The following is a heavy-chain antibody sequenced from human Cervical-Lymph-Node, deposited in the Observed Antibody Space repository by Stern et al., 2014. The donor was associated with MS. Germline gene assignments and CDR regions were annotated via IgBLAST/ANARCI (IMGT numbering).Heavy chain of an antibody. Sequence: QLQLQESGPGLVKPSETLSLTCAVSGDSISSYTHYWAWIRQPPGKGLEWIGSVYYSGATYYNPSLKSPVTISVATSKNHFPLGLTSVTAADTAVYYCAKHACTGAACPFDLWGQGTLVTVSS. J-gene: IGHJ4*02. CDR3: AKHACTGAACPFDL. D-gene: IGHD2-8*02. V-gene: IGHV4-39*01. CDR2: VYYSGAT. CDR1: GDSISSYTHY.